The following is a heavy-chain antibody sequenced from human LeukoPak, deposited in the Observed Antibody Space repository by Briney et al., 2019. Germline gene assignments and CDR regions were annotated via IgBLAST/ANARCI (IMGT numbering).Heavy chain of an antibody. J-gene: IGHJ4*02. Sequence: SGGSLRLSCAASGFTFSSYWMSWVRQAPGKGLEWVANIKQDGSEKYYVDSVKGRFTISRDNAKNSLYLQMNSLRAEDTAVYYCARELYYYGSGSYSPQIDYWGQGTLVTVSS. D-gene: IGHD3-10*01. CDR2: IKQDGSEK. CDR1: GFTFSSYW. V-gene: IGHV3-7*01. CDR3: ARELYYYGSGSYSPQIDY.